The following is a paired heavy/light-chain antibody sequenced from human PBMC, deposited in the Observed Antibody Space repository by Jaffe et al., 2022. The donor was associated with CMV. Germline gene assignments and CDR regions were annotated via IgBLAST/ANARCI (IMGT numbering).Heavy chain of an antibody. CDR2: ISYDGSHK. CDR1: GFTFSSYG. Sequence: QVQLVESGGGVVQPGRSPRLSCAASGFTFSSYGMHWVRQAPGKGLEWVAVISYDGSHKDYADSVKGRFTISRDNSKNTLYLQMNSLRAEDTAVYYCAKENYGDYGSAGMDVWGQGTTVTVSS. CDR3: AKENYGDYGSAGMDV. V-gene: IGHV3-30*18. D-gene: IGHD4-17*01. J-gene: IGHJ6*02.
Light chain of an antibody. Sequence: EIVLTQSPGTLSLSPGERATLSCRASQSVSSSYLAWYQQKPGQAPRLLIYAASRRASGIPDNFSGSGSGTDFTLTISRLEPEDFAVYYCQQYGSSPYTFGQGTKLEIK. CDR3: QQYGSSPYT. J-gene: IGKJ2*01. V-gene: IGKV3-20*01. CDR1: QSVSSSY. CDR2: AAS.